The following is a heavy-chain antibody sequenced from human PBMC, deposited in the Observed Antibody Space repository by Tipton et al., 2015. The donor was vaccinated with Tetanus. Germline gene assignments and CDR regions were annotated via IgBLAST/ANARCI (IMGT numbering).Heavy chain of an antibody. CDR2: IYTSGST. CDR1: GGSISSYY. Sequence: TLSLTCTVSGGSISSYYWSWIRQPAGKGLEWIGRIYTSGSTNYNPSLKSRVTMSVDTSKNQFSLKLSSVTAADTAVYYCARCHRLEYSSSDYGMDVWGQGTTVTVSS. D-gene: IGHD6-6*01. CDR3: ARCHRLEYSSSDYGMDV. J-gene: IGHJ6*02. V-gene: IGHV4-4*07.